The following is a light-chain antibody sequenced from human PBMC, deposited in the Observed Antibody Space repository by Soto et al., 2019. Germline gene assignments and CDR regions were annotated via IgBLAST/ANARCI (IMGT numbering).Light chain of an antibody. CDR3: QHYNSYSEA. CDR1: QSISSY. J-gene: IGKJ1*01. Sequence: IQMTQSTSSLSASVGDRVTITCRASQSISSYLNWYQQKPGKAPKLLIYKASTLKSGVPSRFSGSGSGTEFTLTISSLQPDDFATYYCQHYNSYSEAFGQGTKVDI. CDR2: KAS. V-gene: IGKV1-5*03.